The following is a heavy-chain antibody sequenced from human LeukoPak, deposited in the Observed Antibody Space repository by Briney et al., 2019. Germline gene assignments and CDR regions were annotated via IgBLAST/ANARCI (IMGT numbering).Heavy chain of an antibody. D-gene: IGHD2-15*01. CDR1: GGTFISYA. Sequence: SVKVSCKASGGTFISYAISWVRQAPGQGLEWMGRNIPILGIANYAQKFQGRVTITADKSTSTAYMELSSLRSEDTAVYYCARDGTSWPNYYYYGMDVWGQGTTVTVSS. J-gene: IGHJ6*02. V-gene: IGHV1-69*04. CDR2: NIPILGIA. CDR3: ARDGTSWPNYYYYGMDV.